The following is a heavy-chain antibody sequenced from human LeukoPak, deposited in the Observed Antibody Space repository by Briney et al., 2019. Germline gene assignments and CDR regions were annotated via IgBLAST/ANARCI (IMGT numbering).Heavy chain of an antibody. D-gene: IGHD3-10*01. CDR1: GFTFSGSA. V-gene: IGHV3-73*01. Sequence: GGSLRLSCAASGFTFSGSALHWVRQASGKGLEWVGRIRSTANGYATAYAASVKGRFTISRDNSKNTLYLQMNSLRAEDTAVYYCTRKGRLWFGELLPDFDYWGQGTLVTVSS. CDR2: IRSTANGYAT. CDR3: TRKGRLWFGELLPDFDY. J-gene: IGHJ4*02.